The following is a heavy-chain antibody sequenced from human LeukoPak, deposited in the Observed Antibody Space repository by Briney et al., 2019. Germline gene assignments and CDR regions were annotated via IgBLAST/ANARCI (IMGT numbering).Heavy chain of an antibody. J-gene: IGHJ6*02. CDR3: ARTLVVVMYYGMDV. CDR1: GFTFSSYA. V-gene: IGHV3-30-3*01. D-gene: IGHD3-22*01. Sequence: GGSLRLSCAASGFTFSSYAMHWVRQAPGKGLEWVAVISYDGSNKYYADSVKGRFTISRDNSKNTLHLQMNSLRAEDTAVYYCARTLVVVMYYGMDVWGQGTTVTVSS. CDR2: ISYDGSNK.